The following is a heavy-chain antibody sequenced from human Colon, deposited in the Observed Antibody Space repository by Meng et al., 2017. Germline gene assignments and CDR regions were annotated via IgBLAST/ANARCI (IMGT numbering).Heavy chain of an antibody. CDR3: ARGMVLRYFDWLSAGYYFDY. CDR2: IYYSGST. V-gene: IGHV4-31*03. D-gene: IGHD3-9*01. CDR1: GGSISSGGYY. Sequence: LRLSCTVSGGSISSGGYYWSWIRQHPGKGLEWIGYIYYSGSTYYNPSLKSRVTISVDTSKNQFSLKLSSVTAADTAVYYCARGMVLRYFDWLSAGYYFDYWAQGPLAPSPQ. J-gene: IGHJ4*02.